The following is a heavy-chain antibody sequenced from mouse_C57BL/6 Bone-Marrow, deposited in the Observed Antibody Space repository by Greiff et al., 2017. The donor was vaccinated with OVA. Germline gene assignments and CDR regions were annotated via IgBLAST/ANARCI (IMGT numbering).Heavy chain of an antibody. V-gene: IGHV1-52*01. CDR3: ARYYYGTLDY. CDR2: IDPSDSET. J-gene: IGHJ2*01. D-gene: IGHD1-1*01. CDR1: GYTFTSYW. Sequence: QVQLQQPGAELVRPGSSVKLSCKASGYTFTSYWMHWVKQRPIQGLEWIGNIDPSDSETHYDQKFKDKATLTVDKSSSTAYMHLSSLTSEDSAVYYCARYYYGTLDYWGQGTTLTVSS.